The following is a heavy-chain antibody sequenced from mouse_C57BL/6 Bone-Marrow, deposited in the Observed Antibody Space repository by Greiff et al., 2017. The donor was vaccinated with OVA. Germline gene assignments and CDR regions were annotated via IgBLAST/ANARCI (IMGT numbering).Heavy chain of an antibody. CDR1: GFSLSTFGMG. V-gene: IGHV8-8*01. J-gene: IGHJ1*03. Sequence: QVQLKESGPGILQPSQTLSLTCSFSGFSLSTFGMGVGWIRQPSGKGLEWLAHIWWDDDKYYNPALKSRLTISKDTSKNQVFLKIANVDTADTATYYCARIECITTVVYWYFDVWGTGTTVTVSS. D-gene: IGHD1-1*01. CDR3: ARIECITTVVYWYFDV. CDR2: IWWDDDK.